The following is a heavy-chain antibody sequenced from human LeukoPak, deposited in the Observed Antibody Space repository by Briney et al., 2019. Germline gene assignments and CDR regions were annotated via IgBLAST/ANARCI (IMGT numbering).Heavy chain of an antibody. CDR2: IYYSGST. CDR3: ARHGKVDWNYLGDYYYGMDV. D-gene: IGHD1-7*01. CDR1: GGSISSYY. Sequence: PSETLSLTCTVSGGSISSYYWSWIRQPPGKGLEWIGYIYYSGSTNYNPPLKSRVTISVDTSKNQFSLKLSSVTAADTAVYYCARHGKVDWNYLGDYYYGMDVWGQGTTVTVSS. J-gene: IGHJ6*02. V-gene: IGHV4-59*08.